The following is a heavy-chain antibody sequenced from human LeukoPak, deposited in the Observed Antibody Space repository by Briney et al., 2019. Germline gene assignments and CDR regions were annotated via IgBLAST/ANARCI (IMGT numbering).Heavy chain of an antibody. Sequence: GGSLRLSCAASGFGFGAYAMIWVRQAPGKGLEWVSLIHNDAATTYYADSVRGRFTVSRDNSKNTLYLEMNSLRAEDTTVYYCAKGKGGTSFNYCFDYWGQGTPVSVSS. CDR1: GFGFGAYA. V-gene: IGHV3-23*03. CDR3: AKGKGGTSFNYCFDY. J-gene: IGHJ4*02. CDR2: IHNDAATT. D-gene: IGHD2/OR15-2a*01.